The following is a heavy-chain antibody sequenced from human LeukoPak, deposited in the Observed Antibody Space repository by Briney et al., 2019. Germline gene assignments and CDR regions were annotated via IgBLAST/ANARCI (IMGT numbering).Heavy chain of an antibody. CDR3: ARGRADGYGVYELDY. D-gene: IGHD5/OR15-5a*01. V-gene: IGHV4-38-2*02. CDR1: GYSIRSGYY. J-gene: IGHJ4*02. CDR2: IYYTGST. Sequence: SGTLSLTCTVSGYSIRSGYYWAWIRQPPGKGLEWIGNIYYTGSTYYNSSLTSRVTMSVDTSKNQFSLKLSSVTAADTAVYFCARGRADGYGVYELDYWGQGALVTVSS.